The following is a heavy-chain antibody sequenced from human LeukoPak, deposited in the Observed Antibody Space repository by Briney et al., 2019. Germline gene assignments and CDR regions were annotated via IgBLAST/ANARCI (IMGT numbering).Heavy chain of an antibody. D-gene: IGHD6-19*01. V-gene: IGHV3-74*01. CDR1: GFTFSSYW. J-gene: IGHJ4*02. CDR3: ATAGQWRFDS. CDR2: LSPDGGII. Sequence: GGSLRLSCVVSGFTFSSYWMHWVRQAPGKGLVWVSRLSPDGGIIDYSDSVRGRFTISRDNAKDTLYLQMNSLRVDDTAVYYCATAGQWRFDSWGLGTLVTVSS.